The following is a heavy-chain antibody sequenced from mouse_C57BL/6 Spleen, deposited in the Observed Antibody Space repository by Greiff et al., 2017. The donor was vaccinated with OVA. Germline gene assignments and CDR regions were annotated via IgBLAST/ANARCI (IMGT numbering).Heavy chain of an antibody. V-gene: IGHV1-26*01. D-gene: IGHD2-1*01. CDR3: ARSDGTEGHAMDY. Sequence: EVQLQQSGPELVKPGASVKISCKASGYTFTDYYMNWVKQSHGKSLEWIGDINPNNGGTSYNQKFKGKATLTVDKSSSTAYMELRSLTSEDSAVYYCARSDGTEGHAMDYWGQGTSVTVSS. CDR1: GYTFTDYY. CDR2: INPNNGGT. J-gene: IGHJ4*01.